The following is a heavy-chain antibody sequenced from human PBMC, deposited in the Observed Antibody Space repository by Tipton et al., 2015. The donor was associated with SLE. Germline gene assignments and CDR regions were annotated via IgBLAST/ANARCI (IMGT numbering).Heavy chain of an antibody. CDR1: GFTFSSYA. Sequence: SLRLSCSASGFTFSSYAMHWVRQAPGKGLEYVSAISSNGGSTYYADSVKGRFTISRDNSKNTLYLQMSSLRAEDTAVYYCAKDARGYSSSWYIAVWGQGTLVTVSS. CDR2: ISSNGGST. V-gene: IGHV3-64D*06. CDR3: AKDARGYSSSWYIAV. J-gene: IGHJ4*02. D-gene: IGHD6-13*01.